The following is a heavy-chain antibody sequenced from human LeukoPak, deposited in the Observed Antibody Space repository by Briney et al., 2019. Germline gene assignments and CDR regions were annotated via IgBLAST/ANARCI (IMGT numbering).Heavy chain of an antibody. V-gene: IGHV1-69*04. CDR2: IIPILGIA. D-gene: IGHD1-26*01. CDR1: GGTFSSYA. J-gene: IGHJ6*02. Sequence: GASVKVSCKASGGTFSSYAISWVRQAPGQGLEWMGRIIPILGIANYAQKFQGRVTITADESTSTAYMELSSLRSEDTAVYYCARSPIVGAGMDVWGQGTTVTVSS. CDR3: ARSPIVGAGMDV.